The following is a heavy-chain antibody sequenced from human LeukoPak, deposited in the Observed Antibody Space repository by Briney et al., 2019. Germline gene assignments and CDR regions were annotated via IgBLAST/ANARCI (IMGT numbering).Heavy chain of an antibody. CDR2: ISSSGSTI. Sequence: PGGSLRLSCAASGFTFSSYEMNWVRQAPGKGLEGVSYISSSGSTIYYADSVKGRFTISRDNAKNSLYLQMNSLRAEDTAVYYCARDREVTMVRGVIASYGMDVWGQGTLVTVSS. CDR3: ARDREVTMVRGVIASYGMDV. V-gene: IGHV3-48*03. D-gene: IGHD3-10*01. J-gene: IGHJ6*02. CDR1: GFTFSSYE.